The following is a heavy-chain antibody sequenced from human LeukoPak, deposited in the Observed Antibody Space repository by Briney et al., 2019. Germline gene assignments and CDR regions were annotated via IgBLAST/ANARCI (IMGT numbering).Heavy chain of an antibody. D-gene: IGHD3-22*01. CDR3: ARERYYYDSSGYYDYYYYMDV. Sequence: PSETLSLTCSISGGSFSSGYYCWGSVRQPPGKGLEWIGTLCYSGNIYYNPSLKSRVTISVDTSKNQFSLKLSSVTAADTAVYYCARERYYYDSSGYYDYYYYMDVWGKGTAVTVSS. CDR1: GGSFSSGYYC. CDR2: LCYSGNI. V-gene: IGHV4-39*07. J-gene: IGHJ6*03.